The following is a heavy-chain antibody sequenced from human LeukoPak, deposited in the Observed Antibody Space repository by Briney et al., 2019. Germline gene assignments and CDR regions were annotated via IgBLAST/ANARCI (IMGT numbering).Heavy chain of an antibody. J-gene: IGHJ4*02. D-gene: IGHD4-17*01. CDR3: ARRRLEKGTTVTSAFDY. V-gene: IGHV2-5*01. CDR2: IYWNDGK. Sequence: SGPTLVNPTQSLTLTCTFSGFSLSTSGVGVGWIRQPPGKALECHALIYWNDGKDYSPSLRSRLTITKDISKNQVVLTMTNMDPVDTATYFCARRRLEKGTTVTSAFDYWGQGTLVTVSS. CDR1: GFSLSTSGVG.